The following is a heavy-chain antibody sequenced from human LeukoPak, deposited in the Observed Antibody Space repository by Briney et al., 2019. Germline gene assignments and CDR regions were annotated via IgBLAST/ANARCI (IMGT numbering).Heavy chain of an antibody. D-gene: IGHD6-6*01. J-gene: IGHJ4*02. CDR3: AKPFEYSSSSGFDY. V-gene: IGHV3-23*01. CDR1: GFTFSSYA. CDR2: ISGSGGST. Sequence: GGSLRLSCAASGFTFSSYAMSWVRQAPGKGLEWVSAISGSGGSTYYADSVKGRFTISRDNSKNTLYLQMNSLRAEDTAVYHCAKPFEYSSSSGFDYWGQGTLVTVSS.